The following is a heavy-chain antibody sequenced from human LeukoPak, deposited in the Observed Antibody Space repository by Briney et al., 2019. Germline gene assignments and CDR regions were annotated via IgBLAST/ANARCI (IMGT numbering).Heavy chain of an antibody. CDR3: ARARPFIAAAGTAKYYFDY. V-gene: IGHV3-7*04. Sequence: GGSLRLSCAASGFTFSSYWMSWVRQAPGKGLEWVANIKQDGSEKYYVDSVKGRFTISRDNAKNSLYLQMNSLRAEDTAVYYCARARPFIAAAGTAKYYFDYWGQGTLVTVSS. CDR1: GFTFSSYW. CDR2: IKQDGSEK. J-gene: IGHJ4*02. D-gene: IGHD6-13*01.